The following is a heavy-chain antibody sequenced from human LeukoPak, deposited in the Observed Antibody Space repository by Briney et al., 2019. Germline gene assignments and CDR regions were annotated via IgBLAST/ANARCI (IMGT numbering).Heavy chain of an antibody. J-gene: IGHJ3*02. CDR1: GYTLTSYG. CDR3: ARDGTYYYDSSGYVVADAFDI. CDR2: VCAYNGNT. V-gene: IGHV1-18*01. Sequence: GASVKVSCKASGYTLTSYGISWVRQAPGQGLEWMGWVCAYNGNTNYAQKLQGRVTMTTDTSTSTAYIELRSLRSDDTAVYYCARDGTYYYDSSGYVVADAFDIWGQGTVDTVP. D-gene: IGHD3-22*01.